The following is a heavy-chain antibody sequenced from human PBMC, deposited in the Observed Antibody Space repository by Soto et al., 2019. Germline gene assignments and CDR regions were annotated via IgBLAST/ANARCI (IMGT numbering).Heavy chain of an antibody. D-gene: IGHD3-10*01. Sequence: SETLSLTCIVSGESISSRSYYWGWVRQPPGKGLEWIGSIYYSGSTYYNPSLKSRVTISVDTSNNQFSLKLSSVTAADTAVYYCARHSSGSETYFKISCFDPWGQGTLVTVSS. CDR2: IYYSGST. CDR3: ARHSSGSETYFKISCFDP. V-gene: IGHV4-39*01. CDR1: GESISSRSYY. J-gene: IGHJ5*02.